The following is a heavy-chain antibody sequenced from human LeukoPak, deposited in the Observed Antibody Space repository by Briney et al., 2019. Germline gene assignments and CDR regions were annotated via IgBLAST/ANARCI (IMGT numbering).Heavy chain of an antibody. D-gene: IGHD3-10*01. CDR1: GYTFTSYD. V-gene: IGHV1-8*01. Sequence: ASVKVSCKASGYTFTSYDINWVRQATGQGLEWMGWMNPNSGNTGYAQKFQGRVTMTEDTSTDTAYMELSSLRSEDTAVYYCARVGSMVRGVIINSEYFQHWGQGTLVTVSS. CDR2: MNPNSGNT. J-gene: IGHJ1*01. CDR3: ARVGSMVRGVIINSEYFQH.